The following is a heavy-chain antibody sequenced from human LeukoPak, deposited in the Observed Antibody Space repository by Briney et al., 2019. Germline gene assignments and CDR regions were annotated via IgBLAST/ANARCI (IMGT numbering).Heavy chain of an antibody. V-gene: IGHV3-64*02. Sequence: PGGSLRLSCAASGFTFSSYAMHWVRQAPGKGLEHVSGISRNGGSTYYADSVKGRFTISRDNSKNTLYLQMGGLRAEDMAVYYCARQAAGVVYWGQGTLVTVSS. CDR1: GFTFSSYA. J-gene: IGHJ4*02. CDR3: ARQAAGVVY. CDR2: ISRNGGST. D-gene: IGHD6-13*01.